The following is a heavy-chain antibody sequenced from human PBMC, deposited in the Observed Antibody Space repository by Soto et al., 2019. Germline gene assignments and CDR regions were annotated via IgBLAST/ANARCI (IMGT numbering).Heavy chain of an antibody. J-gene: IGHJ4*02. V-gene: IGHV4-30-2*01. CDR3: ARAGAYCGGDCYDY. Sequence: SEALSLTCAVSGGSISSGGYSWSWIRQPPGKGLEWIGYIYHSGSTYYNPSLKSRVTISVDRSKNQFSLKLSSVTAADTAVYYCARAGAYCGGDCYDYWGQGTLVTVSS. CDR2: IYHSGST. CDR1: GGSISSGGYS. D-gene: IGHD2-21*02.